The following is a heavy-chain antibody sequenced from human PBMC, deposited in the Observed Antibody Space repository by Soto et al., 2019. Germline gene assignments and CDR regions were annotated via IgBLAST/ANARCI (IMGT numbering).Heavy chain of an antibody. Sequence: QVHLVESGGGVVQPGRSLRLSCAASGFTLSTYGMHWVRQAPGKGLEWVAVMWYDGSNKYYADPVEGRFTMSRDSSKNTLYPQMNSLRVDDTAVYYCARDWDSRVRGVILGYWGQGTLVTVSS. V-gene: IGHV3-33*01. CDR2: MWYDGSNK. J-gene: IGHJ4*02. CDR3: ARDWDSRVRGVILGY. D-gene: IGHD3-10*01. CDR1: GFTLSTYG.